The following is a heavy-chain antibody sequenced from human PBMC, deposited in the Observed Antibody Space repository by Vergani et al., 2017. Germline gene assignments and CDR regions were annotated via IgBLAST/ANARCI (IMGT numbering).Heavy chain of an antibody. Sequence: QVQLQESGPGLVKPSETLSLTCAVSGYSISSGYYWGWIRQPPGKGLEWIGGIYHSGSTYYNPSLRSRVTISVDTSKIQFSLKLSSVTAADTAVYYCARHVGSSYYYGSGSDYVGYGMDVWGQGTTVTVSS. CDR3: ARHVGSSYYYGSGSDYVGYGMDV. J-gene: IGHJ6*02. CDR1: GYSISSGYY. V-gene: IGHV4-38-2*01. CDR2: IYHSGST. D-gene: IGHD3-10*01.